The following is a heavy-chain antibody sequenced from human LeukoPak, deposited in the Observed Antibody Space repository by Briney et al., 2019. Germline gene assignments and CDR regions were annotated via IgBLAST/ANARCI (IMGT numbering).Heavy chain of an antibody. CDR2: ISAYNGNT. Sequence: ASVKVSCKASGYTFTRYGISWVRQAPGQGLEWMGWISAYNGNTNYAQKLQGRVTMTTDTSTSTADMELRSLRSDDTAVYYCARDAGYCSGGSWPVDYWGQGTLVTVSS. V-gene: IGHV1-18*01. CDR1: GYTFTRYG. CDR3: ARDAGYCSGGSWPVDY. D-gene: IGHD2-15*01. J-gene: IGHJ4*02.